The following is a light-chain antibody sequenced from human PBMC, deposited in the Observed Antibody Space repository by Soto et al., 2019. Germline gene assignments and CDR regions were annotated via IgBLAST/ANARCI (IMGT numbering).Light chain of an antibody. V-gene: IGKV1-5*03. Sequence: DILMTQSPSSLSSSVMDIVTITFLASQSISVWLAWYQQKPVKTPKLLIYRASRLESRVPSWFSGSGAGTLFTLTISSLQPDDFATYYCQQYKSWTFGQGTKVDIK. CDR1: QSISVW. CDR3: QQYKSWT. CDR2: RAS. J-gene: IGKJ1*01.